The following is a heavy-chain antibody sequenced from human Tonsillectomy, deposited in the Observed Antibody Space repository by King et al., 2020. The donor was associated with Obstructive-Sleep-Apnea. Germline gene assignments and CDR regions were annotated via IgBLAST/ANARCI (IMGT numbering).Heavy chain of an antibody. D-gene: IGHD3-10*01. V-gene: IGHV4-31*03. CDR2: IYYSGST. CDR3: ARYYYGSGTHWPHAFDI. J-gene: IGHJ3*02. CDR1: GASTSSRGYY. Sequence: QLQESGQGLVKPSQTLSLNCTVSGASTSSRGYYWSWIRQHPGKGLEWIAYIYYSGSTYYNPSLKSRVTISVDTSKNHFSLRLNSVTAADTAVYYCARYYYGSGTHWPHAFDIWGQGTMVTVSS.